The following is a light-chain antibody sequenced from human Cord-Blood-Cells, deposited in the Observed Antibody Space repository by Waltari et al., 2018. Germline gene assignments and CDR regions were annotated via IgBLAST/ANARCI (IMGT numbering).Light chain of an antibody. Sequence: DIQMTQSPSSLSASVGDRVTITCRASQSISSYLHWSQQKPGKAPKLLIYAATSLQSGVPSRFSGSVSGTDFTLTISSLQPEDFATYYCQQSYSTPYTFGQGTKLEIK. CDR2: AAT. CDR3: QQSYSTPYT. V-gene: IGKV1-39*01. J-gene: IGKJ2*01. CDR1: QSISSY.